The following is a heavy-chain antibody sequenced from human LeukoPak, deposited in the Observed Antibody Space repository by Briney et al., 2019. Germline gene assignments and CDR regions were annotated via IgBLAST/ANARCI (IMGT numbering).Heavy chain of an antibody. CDR3: ARDSGDNIS. V-gene: IGHV3-30-3*01. D-gene: IGHD3-10*01. CDR2: ISYDGSNK. Sequence: GGSLRLSCAASGFTFSSYAMHWVRQAPGKGLEWVAVISYDGSNKYYADSVKGRFTISRDNSKNTLYLQMNSLRAEDTAVYYCARDSGDNISWGQGTLVTVSS. J-gene: IGHJ4*02. CDR1: GFTFSSYA.